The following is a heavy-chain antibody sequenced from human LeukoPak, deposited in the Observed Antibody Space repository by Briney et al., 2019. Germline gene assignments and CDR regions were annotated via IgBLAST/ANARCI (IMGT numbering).Heavy chain of an antibody. CDR1: GFTFSSYG. CDR3: AKDRNTGYSFGGFDY. V-gene: IGHV3-43D*03. Sequence: SGGSLRLSCAASGFTFSSYGMSRVRQAPGKGLEWVSLISWDGGSTYYADSVKGRFTISRDNSKNSLYLQMNSLRAEDTALYYCAKDRNTGYSFGGFDYWGQGTLVTVSS. D-gene: IGHD5-18*01. CDR2: ISWDGGST. J-gene: IGHJ4*02.